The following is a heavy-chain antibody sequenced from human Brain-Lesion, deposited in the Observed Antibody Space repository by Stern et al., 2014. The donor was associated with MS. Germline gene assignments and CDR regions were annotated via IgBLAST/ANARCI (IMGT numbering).Heavy chain of an antibody. J-gene: IGHJ4*02. V-gene: IGHV5-51*01. CDR1: GYRFTSNW. CDR3: ARRGDSSSSGFDY. CDR2: IWPGDSDT. D-gene: IGHD6-6*01. Sequence: VQLVQSGAEVKKPGESLKISCKGSGYRFTSNWIGWVRQMPGKGLAWMGIIWPGDSDTRYSASFQGQVTISADKSISTAYLQWSSLQASDTAMYYCARRGDSSSSGFDYWGQGTLVIVSS.